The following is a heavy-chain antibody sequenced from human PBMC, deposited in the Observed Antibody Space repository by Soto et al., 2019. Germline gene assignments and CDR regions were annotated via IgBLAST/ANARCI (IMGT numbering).Heavy chain of an antibody. Sequence: QVQLVQSGAEVKKPGSSVKVSCKASGGTFSSYAISWVRQAPGQGLEWMGGIIPIFGTANYAQKFQGRVTITADKSTSTAYMELSSLRSEDTAVYYCASFYDSSGYYWGPTSDYWGQGTLVTVSS. CDR2: IIPIFGTA. V-gene: IGHV1-69*06. J-gene: IGHJ4*02. CDR3: ASFYDSSGYYWGPTSDY. CDR1: GGTFSSYA. D-gene: IGHD3-22*01.